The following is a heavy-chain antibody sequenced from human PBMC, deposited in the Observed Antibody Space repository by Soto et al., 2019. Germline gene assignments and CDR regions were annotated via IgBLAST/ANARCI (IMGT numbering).Heavy chain of an antibody. J-gene: IGHJ5*02. CDR3: ARGPRTYIVVVPAAIGWFDP. CDR1: GGSFSGYY. Sequence: PSETLSLTCAVYGGSFSGYYWSWIRQPPGKGLEWIGEINHSGSTNYNPSLKSRVTISVDTSKNQFSLKLSSVTAADTAVYYCARGPRTYIVVVPAAIGWFDPWGQGTLVT. CDR2: INHSGST. V-gene: IGHV4-34*01. D-gene: IGHD2-2*01.